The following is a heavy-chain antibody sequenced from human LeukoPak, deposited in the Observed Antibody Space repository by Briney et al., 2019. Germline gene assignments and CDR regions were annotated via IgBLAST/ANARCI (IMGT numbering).Heavy chain of an antibody. V-gene: IGHV4-59*08. CDR3: ARQKRGYYGSGSYYAY. Sequence: SETLSLTCTVSGGSISSYSRSWVRQAPGKGLEWIAYIYYSGSTNYNPSLKRRLTISVDTSKNQFSLQLSSVTAADTAVYYCARQKRGYYGSGSYYAYWGQGTLVTVSS. CDR1: GGSISSYS. D-gene: IGHD3-10*01. CDR2: IYYSGST. J-gene: IGHJ4*02.